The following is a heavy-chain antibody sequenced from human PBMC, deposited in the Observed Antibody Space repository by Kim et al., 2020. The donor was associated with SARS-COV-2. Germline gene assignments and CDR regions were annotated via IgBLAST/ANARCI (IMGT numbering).Heavy chain of an antibody. V-gene: IGHV3-23*01. J-gene: IGHJ6*02. CDR3: AKGGRYYYYGMDV. Sequence: ADSVKGRFTISRDNSKNTLYLQMNSLRAEDTAVYYCAKGGRYYYYGMDVWGQGTTVTVSS. D-gene: IGHD1-26*01.